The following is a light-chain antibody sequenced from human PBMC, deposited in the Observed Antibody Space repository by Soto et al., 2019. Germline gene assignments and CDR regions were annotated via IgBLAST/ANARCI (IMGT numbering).Light chain of an antibody. CDR3: MQALQTPWT. Sequence: DIVMTQSPLSLPVTPGEPASISCRSNQSLLHSNGYNYLDWYLQKPGQSPQLLIYLGSSRASGVPDRVSGSGSGTDFTLKISRVEAEDVGVYCCMQALQTPWTFGQGTKLEIK. CDR2: LGS. V-gene: IGKV2-28*01. CDR1: QSLLHSNGYNY. J-gene: IGKJ2*02.